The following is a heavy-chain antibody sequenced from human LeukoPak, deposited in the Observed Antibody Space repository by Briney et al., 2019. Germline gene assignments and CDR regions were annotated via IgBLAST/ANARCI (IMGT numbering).Heavy chain of an antibody. V-gene: IGHV3-48*03. J-gene: IGHJ4*02. CDR1: GFTLSSYE. CDR3: ARRYCSSTSCTLDY. CDR2: ISSSGSAK. D-gene: IGHD2-2*01. Sequence: GGSLRLSCAASGFTLSSYEMNWVRQAPGKGLEWVSYISSSGSAKYYADSVKGRFTISRDNADNSLYLQMSSLRAEDTAVYYCARRYCSSTSCTLDYWGQGTLVTVSS.